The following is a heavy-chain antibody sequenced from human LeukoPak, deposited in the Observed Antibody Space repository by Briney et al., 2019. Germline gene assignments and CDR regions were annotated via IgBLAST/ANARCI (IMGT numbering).Heavy chain of an antibody. Sequence: GGSLRLSCAASGFTFSSYAMNWVRQAPGKGLEWVSGISGSGSSTYYADSVKGRFTISRDNSKNTLYLQMNSLRADDTAVYYCAKDPRDHSYGWNWRYFDYWGQGTLVTVSS. CDR1: GFTFSSYA. J-gene: IGHJ4*02. V-gene: IGHV3-23*01. D-gene: IGHD5-18*01. CDR3: AKDPRDHSYGWNWRYFDY. CDR2: ISGSGSST.